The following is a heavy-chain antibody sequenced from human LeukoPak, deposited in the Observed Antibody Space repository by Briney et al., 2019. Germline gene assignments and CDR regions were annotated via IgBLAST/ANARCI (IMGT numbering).Heavy chain of an antibody. CDR2: IIPIVGTT. CDR1: GGTFSSYA. CDR3: TTRACHAGGCSSSFYYYYGLHF. V-gene: IGHV1-69*13. D-gene: IGHD3-16*01. J-gene: IGHJ6*02. Sequence: ASVEVSCKASGGTFSSYAFSWVRQAPGQGLEWMGGIIPIVGTTNYAQMFQGRVTITADESTSTAYMELSSLKSEDTATYYCTTRACHAGGCSSSFYYYYGLHFWGQGTTVSVSS.